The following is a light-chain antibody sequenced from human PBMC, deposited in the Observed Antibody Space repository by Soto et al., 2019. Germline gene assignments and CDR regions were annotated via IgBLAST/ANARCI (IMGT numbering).Light chain of an antibody. V-gene: IGLV3-10*01. Sequence: SYELIQPPSVSVSPGQTARITCSGAELPETYVYWYRQKSGQAPVLVIYEDTKRPSGIPERFSGSGSGTMATLIISGARVEDEADYYCYSTDSSGDLRVFGGGTKLTVL. CDR1: ELPETY. CDR3: YSTDSSGDLRV. J-gene: IGLJ3*02. CDR2: EDT.